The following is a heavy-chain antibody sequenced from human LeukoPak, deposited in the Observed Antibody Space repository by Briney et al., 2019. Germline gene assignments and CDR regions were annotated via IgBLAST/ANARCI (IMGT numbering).Heavy chain of an antibody. Sequence: PSETLSLTCTVSGGSISSYYWSWIRQPPGKGLQWIGYIYYSGSTNYNPSLKSRVTISVDTSKNQFSLKLSSVTAADTAVYYCARGAVIAAADEYYYGMDVWGQGTTVTVSS. CDR2: IYYSGST. CDR1: GGSISSYY. V-gene: IGHV4-59*01. CDR3: ARGAVIAAADEYYYGMDV. D-gene: IGHD6-13*01. J-gene: IGHJ6*02.